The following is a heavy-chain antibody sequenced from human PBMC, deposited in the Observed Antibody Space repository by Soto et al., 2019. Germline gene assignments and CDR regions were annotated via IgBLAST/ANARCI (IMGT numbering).Heavy chain of an antibody. D-gene: IGHD3-3*01. CDR2: VKPNNGGI. CDR1: GYTFTGHH. J-gene: IGHJ5*01. CDR3: ARSGGDVWTGYFPYLDS. Sequence: ASVKVSCKASGYTFTGHHIHWLRQAPGQGLEWMGWVKPNNGGINYAQKFQGRVTMTRDTSTSTANMELSRLRSDDTAVYYCARSGGDVWTGYFPYLDSWGQGTLVTVSS. V-gene: IGHV1-2*02.